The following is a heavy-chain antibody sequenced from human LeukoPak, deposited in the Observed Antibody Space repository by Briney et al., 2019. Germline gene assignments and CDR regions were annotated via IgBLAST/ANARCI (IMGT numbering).Heavy chain of an antibody. CDR1: GFTLSTYA. D-gene: IGHD5-12*01. J-gene: IGHJ4*02. V-gene: IGHV3-23*01. CDR3: AKHSYRVDSFTDY. CDR2: ISDRGGTT. Sequence: GGSLRLSCAPSGFTLSTYAMSWGRHAPEEGLEWGSCISDRGGTTYYADSVKGRFTISRDNSKNQLSLQMNSLRAENTAVYYCAKHSYRVDSFTDYWGQGTLVTVSS.